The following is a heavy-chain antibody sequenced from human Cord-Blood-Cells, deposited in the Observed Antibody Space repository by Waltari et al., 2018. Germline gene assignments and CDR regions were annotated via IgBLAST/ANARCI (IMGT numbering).Heavy chain of an antibody. CDR3: ARQSSGSGDFDY. CDR1: GGSISSYY. CDR2: IYYSGST. D-gene: IGHD7-27*01. J-gene: IGHJ4*02. Sequence: QVQLQESGPGLVKPSETLSLTCTAPGGSISSYYWGWTRQPPGKGLEWIGYIYYSGSTNYNPSLKSRVTISVDTSKNQFSLKLSSVTAADTAVYYCARQSSGSGDFDYWGQGTLVTVSS. V-gene: IGHV4-59*08.